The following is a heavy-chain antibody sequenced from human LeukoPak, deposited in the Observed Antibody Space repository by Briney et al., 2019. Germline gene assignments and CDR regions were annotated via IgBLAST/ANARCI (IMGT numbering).Heavy chain of an antibody. V-gene: IGHV4-59*12. J-gene: IGHJ6*02. CDR1: GGSISSYY. CDR3: ARVRGETTVVTESDYGMDV. Sequence: PSETLSLTCTVSGGSISSYYWSWIRQPPGKGLEWIGYIYYSGSTYYNPSLKSRVTISVDTSKNQFSLKLSSVTAADTAVYYCARVRGETTVVTESDYGMDVWGQGTTVTVSS. D-gene: IGHD4-23*01. CDR2: IYYSGST.